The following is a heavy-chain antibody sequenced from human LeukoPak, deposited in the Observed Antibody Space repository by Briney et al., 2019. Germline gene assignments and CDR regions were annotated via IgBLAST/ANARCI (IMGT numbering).Heavy chain of an antibody. J-gene: IGHJ4*02. Sequence: GGSLRLSCEASGLTFSSYSMNWVRQAPGKGLEWLSYISSRSSTIYYADSVKGRFTISRDNAKNSLYLQMNSLRDEDTAVYYCARPYSGSYSAFDYWGQGTLVTSPQ. CDR3: ARPYSGSYSAFDY. CDR2: ISSRSSTI. V-gene: IGHV3-48*02. D-gene: IGHD1-26*01. CDR1: GLTFSSYS.